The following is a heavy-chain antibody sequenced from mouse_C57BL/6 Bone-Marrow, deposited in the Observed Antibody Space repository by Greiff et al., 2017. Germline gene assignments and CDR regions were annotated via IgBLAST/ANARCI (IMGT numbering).Heavy chain of an antibody. CDR1: GYTFTGYW. CDR2: ILPGSGST. J-gene: IGHJ1*03. V-gene: IGHV1-9*01. Sequence: QVQLQQSGAELMKPGASVKLSCTATGYTFTGYWIEWVKQRPGHGLEWIGEILPGSGSTNYTEKFKGKATFTADTSSNTAYMQLSSLTTEDTAIYSCAEWVYYYGSSAGLYFDVWGKGTPVTVS. CDR3: AEWVYYYGSSAGLYFDV. D-gene: IGHD1-1*01.